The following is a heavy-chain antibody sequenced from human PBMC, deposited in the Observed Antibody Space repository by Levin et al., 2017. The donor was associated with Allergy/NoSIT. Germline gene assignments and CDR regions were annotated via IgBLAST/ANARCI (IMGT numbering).Heavy chain of an antibody. CDR2: IKSIPDGGET. D-gene: IGHD2-15*01. J-gene: IGHJ4*02. Sequence: PGGSLRLSCGASGFTFSNTWMTWVRQAPGKGLEWVGRIKSIPDGGETEYAAPVKGRFTISRDDSKKTLFLQMNSLRTEDTAVYFCTTDIVVVSSAKGYWGQGSLVTVSS. V-gene: IGHV3-15*01. CDR1: GFTFSNTW. CDR3: TTDIVVVSSAKGY.